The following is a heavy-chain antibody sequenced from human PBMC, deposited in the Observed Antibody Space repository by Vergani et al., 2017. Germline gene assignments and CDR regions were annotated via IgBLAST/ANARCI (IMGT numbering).Heavy chain of an antibody. J-gene: IGHJ5*02. CDR2: LSSSSSYI. CDR1: GFTFSSYN. V-gene: IGHV3-21*04. CDR3: ARASNYDFWSGIGWDP. D-gene: IGHD3-3*01. Sequence: EVQLVESGGGLVKPGGSLRLSCAASGFTFSSYNMNWVRQAPGKGLEWVSALSSSSSYIYYADSVKGRFTISRDSAKNSLYLQMNSLRAEDTAVYYCARASNYDFWSGIGWDPWGQGTLVTVSS.